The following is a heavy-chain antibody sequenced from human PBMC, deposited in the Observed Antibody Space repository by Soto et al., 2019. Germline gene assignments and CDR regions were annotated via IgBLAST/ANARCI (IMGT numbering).Heavy chain of an antibody. CDR3: ARDGYYGSGPRGWFDP. D-gene: IGHD3-10*01. J-gene: IGHJ5*02. CDR1: GGSLSSMSYY. CDR2: IYYGGSI. Sequence: QLQLQGSGPGLVKPSETLSLTCTVSGGSLSSMSYYWVWVRQPPGKVLEWIASIYYGGSIFYSPPIKSRATIAIGTSKNKCSLKLSSVTATDTAVYYCARDGYYGSGPRGWFDPWGQGILVTVSS. V-gene: IGHV4-39*02.